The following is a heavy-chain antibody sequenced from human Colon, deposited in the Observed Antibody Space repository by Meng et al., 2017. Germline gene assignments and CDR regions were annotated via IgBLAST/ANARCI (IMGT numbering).Heavy chain of an antibody. CDR1: GFAISGYW. Sequence: EVDLVESGGGSVQPGGSLRLSCAASGFAISGYWMHWVRKAPGKGLEWVSRIKYDGSTTAYADSVKGRFTISRDIAKNTLYLQMNSLRVEDTAVYHCAKSDWLDPWGQGTLVTVSS. CDR2: IKYDGSTT. V-gene: IGHV3-74*01. J-gene: IGHJ5*02. CDR3: AKSDWLDP.